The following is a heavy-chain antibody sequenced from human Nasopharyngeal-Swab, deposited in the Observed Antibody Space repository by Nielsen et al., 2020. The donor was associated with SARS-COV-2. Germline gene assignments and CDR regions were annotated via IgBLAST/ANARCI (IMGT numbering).Heavy chain of an antibody. V-gene: IGHV4-59*01. CDR2: IFYPGNT. CDR3: ARPRGDGYNFDAFDI. D-gene: IGHD5-24*01. Sequence: SETLSLTCSVSGGSISSSYWSWIRQPPGKGLEWIGYIFYPGNTQYNPSLKSRVTISVDASKNQLSLILTSVTAADTAMYYCARPRGDGYNFDAFDIWGRGTVVTVSS. CDR1: GGSISSSY. J-gene: IGHJ3*02.